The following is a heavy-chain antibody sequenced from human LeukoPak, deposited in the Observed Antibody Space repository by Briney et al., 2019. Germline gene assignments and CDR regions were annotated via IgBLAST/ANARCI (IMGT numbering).Heavy chain of an antibody. CDR1: GFTFSRYW. Sequence: GGSLRLSCAASGFTFSRYWMSWVRQAPGKGLEWVANINQDGSEKHYVDSVEGRFTISRDNAKNSLYLQMNSLRAEDTAVYYCVRAVVVAASYRFDPWGQGILVTVSS. J-gene: IGHJ5*02. V-gene: IGHV3-7*03. D-gene: IGHD2-15*01. CDR3: VRAVVVAASYRFDP. CDR2: INQDGSEK.